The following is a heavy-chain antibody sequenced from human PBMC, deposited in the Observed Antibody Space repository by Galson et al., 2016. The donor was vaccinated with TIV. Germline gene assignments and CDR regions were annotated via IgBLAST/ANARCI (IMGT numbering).Heavy chain of an antibody. CDR3: AKVTGTNYYYGMDV. CDR2: ISRRGCTT. Sequence: SLRLSCAASGFIFNSFAMSWVRQTPGKGLRWVSAISRRGCTTYYADSAKGRFTISRDNSKNTLYLQMNSVRADDTAVYYCAKVTGTNYYYGMDVWGQGTTVTVSS. CDR1: GFIFNSFA. D-gene: IGHD1/OR15-1a*01. V-gene: IGHV3-23*01. J-gene: IGHJ6*02.